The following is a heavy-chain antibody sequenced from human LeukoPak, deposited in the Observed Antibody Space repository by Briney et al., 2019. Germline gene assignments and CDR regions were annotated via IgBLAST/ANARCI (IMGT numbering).Heavy chain of an antibody. CDR1: GFTFSSYS. V-gene: IGHV3-21*01. CDR3: AELGITMIGGV. CDR2: ISGSSSYI. Sequence: GGSLRLSCAASGFTFSSYSMNWVRQAPGKGLERLSSISGSSSYIYYADSVKGRFTISRDNARNSLYLQMNSLRAEDTAVYYCAELGITMIGGVWGKGTTVTISS. J-gene: IGHJ6*04. D-gene: IGHD3-10*02.